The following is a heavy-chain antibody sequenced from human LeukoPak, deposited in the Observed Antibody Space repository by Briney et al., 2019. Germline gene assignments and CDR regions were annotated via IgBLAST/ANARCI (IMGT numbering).Heavy chain of an antibody. CDR2: ISPSGDIT. Sequence: GGSLRLSCAASGFTFRKHGMNWVRQAPGKGLEWVSGISPSGDITYYADSVKGRFTISRDNSKNTLYLQMNSLRAEDTAVYYCAKEGPGRQSRGYWGQGTLVTVSS. CDR3: AKEGPGRQSRGY. CDR1: GFTFRKHG. D-gene: IGHD1-26*01. J-gene: IGHJ4*02. V-gene: IGHV3-23*01.